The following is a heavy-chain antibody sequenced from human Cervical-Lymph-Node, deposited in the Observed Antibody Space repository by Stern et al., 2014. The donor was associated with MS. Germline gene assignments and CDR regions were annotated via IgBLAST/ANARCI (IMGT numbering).Heavy chain of an antibody. Sequence: QLQLQESGPGLVKPSETLSLTCAVSGDSISSYTHYWAWIRQPPGKGLEWIGRVYYGVPTSYTRSLRSPFTISGDPSKNPFSLGLTSVTAADTAVYYCAKHACTGAACPFDLWGQGTLVTVSS. V-gene: IGHV4-39*01. J-gene: IGHJ4*02. CDR1: GDSISSYTHY. D-gene: IGHD2-8*02. CDR3: AKHACTGAACPFDL. CDR2: VYYGVPT.